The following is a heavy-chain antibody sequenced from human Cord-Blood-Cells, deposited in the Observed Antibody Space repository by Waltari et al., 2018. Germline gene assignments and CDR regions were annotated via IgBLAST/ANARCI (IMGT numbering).Heavy chain of an antibody. CDR1: GGTFSSYA. J-gene: IGHJ4*02. V-gene: IGHV1-69*01. CDR3: ARYKYYGSGSYYIGTGYYFDY. D-gene: IGHD3-10*01. CDR2: IIPIFGTG. Sequence: QVQLVQSGAEVKKPGSSVKVSCKASGGTFSSYAISWVRQAPGQGLEWMGGIIPIFGTGNYAQKFQGRVTITADESTSTAYMELSSLRSEDTAVYYCARYKYYGSGSYYIGTGYYFDYWGQGTLVTVSS.